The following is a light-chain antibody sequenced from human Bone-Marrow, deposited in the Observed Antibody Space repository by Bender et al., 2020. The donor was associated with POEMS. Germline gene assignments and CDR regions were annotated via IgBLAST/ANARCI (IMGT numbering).Light chain of an antibody. Sequence: QSALTQPASVSGSPGQSITISCTGTSSDVGGYNYVSWYQHHPGKAPKLMIYNVSNRPSGASNRFSGSKSGNTASLTVSGLQPEDEADYHCSSYAGRNSLVFGGGTKLTVL. J-gene: IGLJ3*02. V-gene: IGLV2-14*03. CDR1: SSDVGGYNY. CDR3: SSYAGRNSLV. CDR2: NVS.